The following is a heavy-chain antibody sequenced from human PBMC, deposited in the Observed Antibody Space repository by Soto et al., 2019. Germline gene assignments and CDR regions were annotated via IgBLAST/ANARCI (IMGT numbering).Heavy chain of an antibody. V-gene: IGHV3-30*18. CDR3: AKDTYYHDSSGYYVFDH. CDR1: GFAFSSYG. Sequence: QVQLVESGGGVVQPGKSLRLSCAASGFAFSSYGIHWVRQAPGKGLEWVAGISYDGSKKYYADSVKGQFTISRDNSENTLHLQINGLRADDTAVYYCAKDTYYHDSSGYYVFDHWGQGTLVTVSS. CDR2: ISYDGSKK. D-gene: IGHD3-22*01. J-gene: IGHJ4*02.